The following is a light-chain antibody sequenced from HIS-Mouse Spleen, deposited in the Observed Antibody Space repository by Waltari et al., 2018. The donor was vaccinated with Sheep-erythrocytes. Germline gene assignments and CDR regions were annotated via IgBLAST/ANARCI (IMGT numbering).Light chain of an antibody. Sequence: DIQMTQSPSSLSASVGDRVTITCQASQDISNYLTWYQQKPGKAPKLLIYDASNLETVVPSRFSGSGSGTEFTFTISSLQPEDIATYYCQQYDNLLTFGGGTKVEIK. CDR3: QQYDNLLT. V-gene: IGKV1-33*01. J-gene: IGKJ4*01. CDR1: QDISNY. CDR2: DAS.